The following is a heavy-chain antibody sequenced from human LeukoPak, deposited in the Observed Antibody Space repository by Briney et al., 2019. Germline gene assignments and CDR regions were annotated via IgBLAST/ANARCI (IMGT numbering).Heavy chain of an antibody. V-gene: IGHV3-23*01. D-gene: IGHD3-3*01. CDR2: ISGSGGST. CDR1: GFTFISYA. CDR3: ANGLCSGWNLKGSDY. J-gene: IGHJ4*02. Sequence: PGGSLRLSWAASGFTFISYAMSWVRQAPGKGLEWVSSISGSGGSTFYEDSVKGRFTISRDNSRDNSKNTVYLQMNSLRAGDTAAYYCANGLCSGWNLKGSDYWGQGTLVTVSS.